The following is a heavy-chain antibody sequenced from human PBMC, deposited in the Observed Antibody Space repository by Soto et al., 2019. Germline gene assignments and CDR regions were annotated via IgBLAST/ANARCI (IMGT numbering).Heavy chain of an antibody. Sequence: QVQLVESGGGVVQPGRSLRLSCAASGFTFSNYGMHWVRQAPGKGLEWVAIISYDGSTIYYADSVKGRFTISRDNSKNPLYLQLHALRAAATAVYYCARPAQVYRAPCCSDYWGQGTLVTVSS. CDR2: ISYDGSTI. CDR1: GFTFSNYG. J-gene: IGHJ4*02. CDR3: ARPAQVYRAPCCSDY. D-gene: IGHD2-15*01. V-gene: IGHV3-30*03.